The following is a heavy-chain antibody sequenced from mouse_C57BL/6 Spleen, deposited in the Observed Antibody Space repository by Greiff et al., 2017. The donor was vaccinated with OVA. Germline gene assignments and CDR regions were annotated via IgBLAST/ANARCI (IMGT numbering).Heavy chain of an antibody. Sequence: VQLQQSGAELVRPGASVKLSCTASGFTFKDDYMPWVKQRPEQGLEWIGWIDPENGSTYYAEKFKGKATITADTSSNTAYLQLSSLTSEDTAVYYGTTLYGSSSDWYFDVWGTGTTVTVSS. D-gene: IGHD1-1*01. CDR2: IDPENGST. V-gene: IGHV14-4*01. CDR1: GFTFKDDY. J-gene: IGHJ1*03. CDR3: TTLYGSSSDWYFDV.